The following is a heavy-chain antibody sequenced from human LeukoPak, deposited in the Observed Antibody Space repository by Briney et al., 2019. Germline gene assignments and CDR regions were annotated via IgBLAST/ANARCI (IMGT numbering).Heavy chain of an antibody. V-gene: IGHV7-4-1*02. CDR1: GYTFTSYA. D-gene: IGHD6-13*01. J-gene: IGHJ5*02. CDR3: ARRRGSSWTNWFDP. Sequence: ASVKVSCKASGYTFTSYAMNWVRQTPGQGLEWMGWVSTNTGNPTYAQGFTGRFVFSLDTSVSTAFLQISSLKAEDTAVYYCARRRGSSWTNWFDPWGQGTLVTVSS. CDR2: VSTNTGNP.